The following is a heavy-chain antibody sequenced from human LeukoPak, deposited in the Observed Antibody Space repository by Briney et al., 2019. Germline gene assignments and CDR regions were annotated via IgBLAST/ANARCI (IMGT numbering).Heavy chain of an antibody. V-gene: IGHV1-8*01. D-gene: IGHD5-24*01. CDR1: VYTFTSYD. J-gene: IGHJ4*02. Sequence: GASVKVSCKASVYTFTSYDINWVRQATGQGLEWMGWMNPNSGNTGYAQKFQGRVTMTRNTSISTAYMELSSLRSEDTAVYYCARGGLLEMATITDYWGQGTLVTVSS. CDR2: MNPNSGNT. CDR3: ARGGLLEMATITDY.